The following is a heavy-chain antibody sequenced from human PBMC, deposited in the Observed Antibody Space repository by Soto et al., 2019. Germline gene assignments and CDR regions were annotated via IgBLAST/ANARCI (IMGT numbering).Heavy chain of an antibody. CDR3: APTRAWFGELRYYYYMDV. Sequence: SETLSLTCTVSGGSISSGSYYWGWIRQPPGKGLEWIGSIYYSGNTYYNPSLKSRVTIFVDTSENQFSLKLASVTAADTAVYYCAPTRAWFGELRYYYYMDVWGKGTTVTVSS. CDR2: IYYSGNT. J-gene: IGHJ6*03. CDR1: GGSISSGSYY. D-gene: IGHD3-10*01. V-gene: IGHV4-39*01.